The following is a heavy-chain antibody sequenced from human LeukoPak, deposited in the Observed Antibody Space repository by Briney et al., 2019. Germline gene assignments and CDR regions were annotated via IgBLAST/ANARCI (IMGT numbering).Heavy chain of an antibody. J-gene: IGHJ4*02. CDR3: ARVPDRGSGTENGY. CDR2: IDPNSGGT. V-gene: IGHV1-2*02. Sequence: ASVKVSCKASGYTFTAYYMHWVRQAPGQGLEWMGWIDPNSGGTRYAQRFQGRVTMTRDTSISTSYVDLSRLTSDDTAVYYCARVPDRGSGTENGYWGQGTLVTVSS. D-gene: IGHD3-10*01. CDR1: GYTFTAYY.